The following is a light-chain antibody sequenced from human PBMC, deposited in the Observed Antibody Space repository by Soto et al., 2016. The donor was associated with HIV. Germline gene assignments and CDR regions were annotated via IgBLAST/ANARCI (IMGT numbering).Light chain of an antibody. CDR2: DGT. V-gene: IGLV3-21*03. CDR3: QVWDTGSDHVV. CDR1: DIGSKS. Sequence: SYVLTQPPSVSVAPGKTAMITCGGNDIGSKSVHWYQQKPGQAPVLVVYDGTDRPSGIPERFSGSNSGSTASLTVTRVEPGDEGDYYCQVWDTGSDHVVFGGGTKLTVL. J-gene: IGLJ2*01.